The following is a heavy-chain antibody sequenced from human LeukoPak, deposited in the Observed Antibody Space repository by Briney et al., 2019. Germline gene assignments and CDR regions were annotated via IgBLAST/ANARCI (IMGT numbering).Heavy chain of an antibody. CDR1: GITLSNYG. Sequence: GGSLRLSCAVSGITLSNYGMSWVRQAPGKGLEWVAGISGSGGGTNYADSVQGRFTISRDNAKNSLYLQMNSLRAEDTAVYYCASFSPIAAAGKGWFDPWGQGTLVTVSS. J-gene: IGHJ5*02. CDR3: ASFSPIAAAGKGWFDP. D-gene: IGHD6-13*01. CDR2: ISGSGGGT. V-gene: IGHV3-23*01.